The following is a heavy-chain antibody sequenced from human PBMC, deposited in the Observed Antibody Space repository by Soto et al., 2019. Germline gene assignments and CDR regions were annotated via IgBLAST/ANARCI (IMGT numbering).Heavy chain of an antibody. J-gene: IGHJ5*02. Sequence: SETLSLTCTVSGGSITNHYWSWFRQPPGKGLEWIGYIYYSGSTNYNPSLKSRVTMSVDTSKNQFSLKLSSVTAADTAVYYCARDGSTYNWCDPWGQGTQVTVS. CDR2: IYYSGST. CDR3: ARDGSTYNWCDP. V-gene: IGHV4-59*11. CDR1: GGSITNHY.